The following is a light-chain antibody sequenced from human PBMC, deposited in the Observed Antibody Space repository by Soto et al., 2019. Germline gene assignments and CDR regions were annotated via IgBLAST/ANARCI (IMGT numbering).Light chain of an antibody. CDR1: QSVTSY. CDR2: DAS. Sequence: EIVLTQSPATLSLSPGERATLSCRASQSVTSYLAWYQQKPGQAPRLLIYDASNRATGIPARFSGSGSGTDFTLTISSLEPEDFEVYYCQQRSNWPLTFGGATKVDIX. CDR3: QQRSNWPLT. J-gene: IGKJ4*01. V-gene: IGKV3-11*01.